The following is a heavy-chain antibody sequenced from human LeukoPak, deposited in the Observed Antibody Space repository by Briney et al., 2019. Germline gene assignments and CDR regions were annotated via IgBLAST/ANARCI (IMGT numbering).Heavy chain of an antibody. Sequence: ASVKVSCKASGYTFTGYYMHWVRQAPGQGLEWMGWINPNSGGTRCAQKFQGRVTVTRDTSISTAYMELSRLRSDDTAVYYCARVRDYPSWGQGTLVTVSS. CDR3: ARVRDYPS. D-gene: IGHD3-16*01. CDR1: GYTFTGYY. CDR2: INPNSGGT. V-gene: IGHV1-2*02. J-gene: IGHJ5*02.